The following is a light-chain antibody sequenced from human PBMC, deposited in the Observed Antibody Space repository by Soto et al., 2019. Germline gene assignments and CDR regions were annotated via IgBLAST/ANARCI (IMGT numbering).Light chain of an antibody. CDR3: ATWHDSLSNYV. J-gene: IGLJ1*01. CDR1: SSNIGSNY. V-gene: IGLV1-47*01. CDR2: RNN. Sequence: QSALTQPPSASGTPGQRVTISCSGSSSNIGSNYVYWYQHLTGTAPKLLIYRNNQRPSGVPDRFSGSKSGTSASLAISGLRSEDEADYYCATWHDSLSNYVFGTGTKVTVL.